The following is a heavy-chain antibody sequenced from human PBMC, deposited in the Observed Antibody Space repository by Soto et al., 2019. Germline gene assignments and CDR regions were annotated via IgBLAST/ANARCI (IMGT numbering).Heavy chain of an antibody. CDR2: IYWNDDQ. D-gene: IGHD6-13*01. V-gene: IGHV2-5*01. CDR1: GFSLSTCGMG. CDR3: ANASRSSPVRFIRFDP. Sequence: SGPTLANPTQPRTLTYTCSGFSLSTCGMGVGWIRQPSGKALEWLALIYWNDDQRYSPSLKSRLTITKDTSKNQVVLTMTNMDPVDTATYYCANASRSSPVRFIRFDPWGQGTLVTVSS. J-gene: IGHJ5*02.